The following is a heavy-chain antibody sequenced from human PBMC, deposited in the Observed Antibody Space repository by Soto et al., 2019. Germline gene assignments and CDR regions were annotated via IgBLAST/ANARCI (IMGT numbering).Heavy chain of an antibody. D-gene: IGHD1-1*01. Sequence: GGSLRLSCAASGFTFSSYGMHWVRQAPGKGLEWVAVISYDGSNTYYADSVRGRFTISRDNSKNTLYLQINALRPEDTGVYYCARVTPGNNLYYFSGLDVWGQGTSVTVSS. CDR3: ARVTPGNNLYYFSGLDV. J-gene: IGHJ6*02. CDR1: GFTFSSYG. V-gene: IGHV3-30*03. CDR2: ISYDGSNT.